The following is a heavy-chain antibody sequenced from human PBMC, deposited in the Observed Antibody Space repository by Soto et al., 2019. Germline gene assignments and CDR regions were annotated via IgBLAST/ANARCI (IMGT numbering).Heavy chain of an antibody. CDR1: GGSISSGDYY. CDR3: ARKRYCSGGRCYSVHYYGMDV. V-gene: IGHV4-30-4*01. D-gene: IGHD2-15*01. Sequence: ASETLSLTCTVSGGSISSGDYYWSWIRQPPGKGLEWIGYIDYSGSTYYNPSLKSRVTISLDTSKNQFSLKLSSVTAADTAVYYCARKRYCSGGRCYSVHYYGMDVWGQGTTVTVSS. CDR2: IDYSGST. J-gene: IGHJ6*02.